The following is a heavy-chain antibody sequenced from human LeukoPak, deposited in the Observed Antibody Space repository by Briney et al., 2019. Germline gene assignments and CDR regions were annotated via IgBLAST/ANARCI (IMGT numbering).Heavy chain of an antibody. CDR2: ISGSGIST. J-gene: IGHJ6*04. Sequence: PAGSLRLSCAASGFTFSSYAMTWVRQAPGKGLEWVSGISGSGISTYYADSVKGRFTISRDNAKNSLYLQMNSLRAEDTAVYYCAELGITMIGGVWGKGTTVTISS. CDR3: AELGITMIGGV. CDR1: GFTFSSYA. D-gene: IGHD3-10*02. V-gene: IGHV3-23*01.